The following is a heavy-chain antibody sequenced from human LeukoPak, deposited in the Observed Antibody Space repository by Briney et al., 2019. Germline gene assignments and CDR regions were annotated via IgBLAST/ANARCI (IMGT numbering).Heavy chain of an antibody. D-gene: IGHD1-26*01. V-gene: IGHV3-15*01. CDR2: IKSKTDGGTR. J-gene: IGHJ4*02. CDR1: GFTFSYAW. Sequence: GGSLRLSCAASGFTFSYAWMRWVRQAPGKGLEWVARIKSKTDGGTRDYAAPVKGRLPSSRDDSKDALYLQMNSLKTESTAVYYCATDQRWELPLNYWGQGTLVTVSS. CDR3: ATDQRWELPLNY.